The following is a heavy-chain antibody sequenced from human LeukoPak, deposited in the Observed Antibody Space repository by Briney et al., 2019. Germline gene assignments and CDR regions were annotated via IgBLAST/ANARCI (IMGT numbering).Heavy chain of an antibody. Sequence: TETLSLTCAVYGGSFSGYYWSWIRQPPGKGLEWIGEINHSGSTNYNPSLKSRVTISVDTSKNQFSLKPSSVTAADAAVYYCARAGYSYGTGYYFDYWGQGALVTVSS. CDR1: GGSFSGYY. J-gene: IGHJ4*02. D-gene: IGHD5-18*01. CDR2: INHSGST. V-gene: IGHV4-34*01. CDR3: ARAGYSYGTGYYFDY.